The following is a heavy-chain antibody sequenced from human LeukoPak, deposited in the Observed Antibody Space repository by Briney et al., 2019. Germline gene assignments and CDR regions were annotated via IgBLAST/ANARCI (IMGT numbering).Heavy chain of an antibody. CDR1: GFTFSSYT. Sequence: PGGSLRLSCAASGFTFSSYTMNWVRQAPGKGLEWVSSITSGSSYIYYADSVKGRFTISRDNAKNSLYLQMNSLRAEDTAVYYCAREYSGSYGLGYFDYWGQGTLVTVSS. V-gene: IGHV3-21*01. D-gene: IGHD1-26*01. CDR3: AREYSGSYGLGYFDY. CDR2: ITSGSSYI. J-gene: IGHJ4*02.